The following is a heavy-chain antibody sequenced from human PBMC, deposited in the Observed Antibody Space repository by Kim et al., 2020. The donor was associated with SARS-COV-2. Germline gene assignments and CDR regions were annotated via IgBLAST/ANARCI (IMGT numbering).Heavy chain of an antibody. CDR1: GFTFDDYG. V-gene: IGHV3-20*01. J-gene: IGHJ4*02. CDR3: ARGGYGDYVLDY. Sequence: GGSLRLSCAASGFTFDDYGMSWVRQAPGKGLEWVSGSNWNGGSTGYADSVKGRFTISRDNAKNSLYLQKNSLRAEDTALYHCARGGYGDYVLDYWGQGTLVTVSS. D-gene: IGHD4-17*01. CDR2: SNWNGGST.